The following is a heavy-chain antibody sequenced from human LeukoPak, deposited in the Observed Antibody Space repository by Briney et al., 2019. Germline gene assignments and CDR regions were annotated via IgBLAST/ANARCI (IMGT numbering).Heavy chain of an antibody. D-gene: IGHD6-19*01. Sequence: SETLSLTCTVSGYSISSGYYWGWIRQPPGKGLEWIGSMYHSGSTYYNPSLKSRVTISVDTSKNQFSLKLSSVTAVDTAVYYCAITPQNSSGWSDYWGQGTLATVSS. J-gene: IGHJ4*02. CDR2: MYHSGST. CDR3: AITPQNSSGWSDY. CDR1: GYSISSGYY. V-gene: IGHV4-38-2*02.